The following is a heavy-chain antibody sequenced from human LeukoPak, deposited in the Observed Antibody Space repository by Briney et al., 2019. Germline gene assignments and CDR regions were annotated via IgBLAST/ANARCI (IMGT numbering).Heavy chain of an antibody. Sequence: GASVKVSCKASGGTFSSYAISWVRQAPGQGLEWMGGIIPIFGTANYAQKFQGGVTITTDGSTSTAYMELSSLRSEDTAVYYCARSRGGQITGDFDYWGQGTLVTVSS. J-gene: IGHJ4*02. D-gene: IGHD1-14*01. CDR2: IIPIFGTA. CDR1: GGTFSSYA. CDR3: ARSRGGQITGDFDY. V-gene: IGHV1-69*05.